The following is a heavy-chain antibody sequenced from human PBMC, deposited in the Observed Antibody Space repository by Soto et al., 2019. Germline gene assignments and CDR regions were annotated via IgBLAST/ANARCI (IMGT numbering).Heavy chain of an antibody. CDR3: ARDRIAVAGNPEYFQH. CDR2: ISWNSGSI. J-gene: IGHJ1*01. V-gene: IGHV3-9*01. CDR1: GFTFGDYA. D-gene: IGHD6-19*01. Sequence: PGGSLRLSCAASGFTFGDYAMHWVRQAPGKGLEWVSGISWNSGSIGYADSVKGRFTISRDNSKNTLYLQMNSLRAEDTAVYYCARDRIAVAGNPEYFQHWGQGTLVTVSS.